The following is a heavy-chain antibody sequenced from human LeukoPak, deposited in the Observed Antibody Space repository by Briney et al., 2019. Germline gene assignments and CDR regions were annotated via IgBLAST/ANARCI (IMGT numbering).Heavy chain of an antibody. CDR1: GFTFSSYG. D-gene: IGHD2-15*01. CDR2: VWYDGSKE. J-gene: IGHJ4*02. Sequence: AGGSLRLSCAASGFTFSSYGMHWVRQAPGKGLEWVAAVWYDGSKEYLADSVKGRFTISRDNSKNTVYLQMNRLKTEDTAVYYCARVIGWSLFDCWGQGTLVTVSS. V-gene: IGHV3-33*01. CDR3: ARVIGWSLFDC.